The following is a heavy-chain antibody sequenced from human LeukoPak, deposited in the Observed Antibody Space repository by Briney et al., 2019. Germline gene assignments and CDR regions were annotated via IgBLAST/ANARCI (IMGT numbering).Heavy chain of an antibody. D-gene: IGHD6-19*01. CDR2: IYYSGST. J-gene: IGHJ6*02. V-gene: IGHV4-39*01. Sequence: SETLSLTCTVSGGSISSSSYYWGWIRQPPGKGLEWIGSIYYSGSTYHNPSLKSRVTISVDTSKNQFSLKLSSVTAADTAVYYRARQEVGTVAGTRAYYYGMDVWGQGTTVTVSS. CDR3: ARQEVGTVAGTRAYYYGMDV. CDR1: GGSISSSSYY.